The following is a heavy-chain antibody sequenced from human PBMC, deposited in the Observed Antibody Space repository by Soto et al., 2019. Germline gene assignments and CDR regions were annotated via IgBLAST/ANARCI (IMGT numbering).Heavy chain of an antibody. V-gene: IGHV4-30-2*01. Sequence: SETLSLTCAVSGGSISSGGYSWSWIRQPPGKGLEWIGYIYHSGSTYYNPSLKSRVTISVDRSKNQFSLKLSSVTAADTAMYYCARGPPFGYWGQGTLVTVSS. J-gene: IGHJ4*02. D-gene: IGHD3-10*01. CDR3: ARGPPFGY. CDR2: IYHSGST. CDR1: GGSISSGGYS.